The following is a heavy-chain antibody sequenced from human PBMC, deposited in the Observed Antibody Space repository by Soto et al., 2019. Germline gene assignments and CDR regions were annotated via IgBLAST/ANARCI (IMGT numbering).Heavy chain of an antibody. CDR3: ARGGKRTVTRESNWGYYYYGMDV. D-gene: IGHD4-17*01. CDR1: GGTFSSYA. J-gene: IGHJ6*02. Sequence: QVQLVQSGAEVKKPGSSVKVSCKASGGTFSSYAISWVRQAPGQGLEWMGGIIPIFGTANYAQKFQGRVTITADESTSTAYMELSSLRSEDTAVYYCARGGKRTVTRESNWGYYYYGMDVWGQGTTVTVSS. CDR2: IIPIFGTA. V-gene: IGHV1-69*01.